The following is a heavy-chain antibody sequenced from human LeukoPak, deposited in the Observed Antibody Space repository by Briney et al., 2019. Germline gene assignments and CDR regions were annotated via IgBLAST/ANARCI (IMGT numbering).Heavy chain of an antibody. J-gene: IGHJ4*02. CDR2: INSSGGST. V-gene: IGHV1-46*01. CDR1: GYTFTSYY. CDR3: AKGGLGPREKFDY. D-gene: IGHD6-19*01. Sequence: ASVKVSCKASGYTFTSYYIHWVRQAPGQGLEWLGMINSSGGSTTYAQKFQGRVTMTRDTSTSTVCMDLSSLRSEDTAVYYCAKGGLGPREKFDYWGQGTLVTVSS.